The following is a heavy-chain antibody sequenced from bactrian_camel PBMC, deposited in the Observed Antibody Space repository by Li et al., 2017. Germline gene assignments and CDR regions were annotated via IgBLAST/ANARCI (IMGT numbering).Heavy chain of an antibody. D-gene: IGHD8*01. CDR2: IRSGGGYT. CDR1: GYTVNHYA. V-gene: IGHV3S31*01. Sequence: VQLVESGGELVRPGGSLRLSCAASGYTVNHYAMNWVRHSPGKGLEWVSGIRSGGGYTFYADSVKGRFSLSQDNTKNTLYLQMNNLKPEDTAMYYCAVRSTYCRLLTVADFSYWGQGTQVTVS. CDR3: AVRSTYCRLLTVADFSY. J-gene: IGHJ6*01.